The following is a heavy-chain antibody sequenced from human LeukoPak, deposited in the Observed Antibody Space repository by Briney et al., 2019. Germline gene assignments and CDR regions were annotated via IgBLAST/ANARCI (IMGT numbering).Heavy chain of an antibody. D-gene: IGHD2-15*01. CDR3: AKRNACSGGSCYPPRMDV. CDR1: GLTFSSYA. CDR2: ISGSGGNT. V-gene: IGHV3-23*01. Sequence: PGRSLRLSCAASGLTFSSYAMTWVRQAPGKGLEWVSGISGSGGNTYYAASVTGRFTISRDNSNNTLYLQMNSLRAEDTAVYYCAKRNACSGGSCYPPRMDVWGKGTTVTVSS. J-gene: IGHJ6*03.